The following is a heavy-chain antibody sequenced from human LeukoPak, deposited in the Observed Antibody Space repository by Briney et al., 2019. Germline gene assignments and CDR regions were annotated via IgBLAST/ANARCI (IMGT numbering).Heavy chain of an antibody. CDR3: AKVAGDRMGY. CDR1: GYNFATYG. J-gene: IGHJ4*02. V-gene: IGHV1-18*01. Sequence: ASVKVSCKTSGYNFATYGFCWVRQAPGDGLEWMGWISANTGKTSYAQKFQDRVTMTTDTSTTTAYMELRNLRLDDTAVYFCAKVAGDRMGYWGQGTLVTVSS. CDR2: ISANTGKT. D-gene: IGHD2-8*01.